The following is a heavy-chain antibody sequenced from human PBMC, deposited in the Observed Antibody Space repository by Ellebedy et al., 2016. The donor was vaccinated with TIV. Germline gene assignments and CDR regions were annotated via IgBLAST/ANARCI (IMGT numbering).Heavy chain of an antibody. D-gene: IGHD3-3*01. Sequence: MPSETLSLTCTVSGGSISSYYWSWIRQPPGKGLEWIGYIYYGGSTNYNPSLKSRVTISVDTSKNQFSLKLSSVTAADTAVYYCARSEVTLYYYGMDVWGQGTTVTVSS. V-gene: IGHV4-59*01. CDR1: GGSISSYY. CDR2: IYYGGST. CDR3: ARSEVTLYYYGMDV. J-gene: IGHJ6*02.